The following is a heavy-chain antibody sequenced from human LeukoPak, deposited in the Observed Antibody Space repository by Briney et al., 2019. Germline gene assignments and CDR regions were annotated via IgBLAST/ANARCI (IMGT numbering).Heavy chain of an antibody. D-gene: IGHD7-27*01. CDR2: IIPIFGTA. CDR1: GGTFSSYA. Sequence: ASVKVSCKASGGTFSSYAISWVRQAPGQGLEWMGGIIPIFGTANYAQKFQGRVTITADKSTSTAYMELSSLRSEDTAVYYCAREKLGPYYYYMDVWGKGTTVTISS. V-gene: IGHV1-69*06. J-gene: IGHJ6*03. CDR3: AREKLGPYYYYMDV.